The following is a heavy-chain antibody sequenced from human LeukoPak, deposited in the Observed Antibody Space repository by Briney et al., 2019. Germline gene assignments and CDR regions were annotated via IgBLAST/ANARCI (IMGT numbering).Heavy chain of an antibody. Sequence: EASVKVSCKASGYTFTGYYMHWVRQAPGQGLEWMGRINPNSGGTNYAQKFQGRVTMTRDTSISTAYMELSRLRSDDTAVYYCARLGYCSSTSCYDMGYWGQGTLVTVPS. D-gene: IGHD2-2*01. CDR3: ARLGYCSSTSCYDMGY. J-gene: IGHJ4*02. CDR2: INPNSGGT. CDR1: GYTFTGYY. V-gene: IGHV1-2*06.